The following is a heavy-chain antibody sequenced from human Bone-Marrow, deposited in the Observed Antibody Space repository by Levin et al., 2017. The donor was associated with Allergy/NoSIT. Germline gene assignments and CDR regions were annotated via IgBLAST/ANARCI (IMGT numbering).Heavy chain of an antibody. CDR2: INPKSGAA. CDR1: SYTFVGYF. D-gene: IGHD3/OR15-3a*01. V-gene: IGHV1-2*06. J-gene: IGHJ4*02. CDR3: ARGRGSTVFGLSGDFEY. Sequence: ASVKVSCKPSSYTFVGYFIHWVRQAPGQGLEWMGRINPKSGAADSAQRFQGRVTMTRDTYKNTAYMELSSLTFDDTATYYCARGRGSTVFGLSGDFEYWGQGTLVTVPS.